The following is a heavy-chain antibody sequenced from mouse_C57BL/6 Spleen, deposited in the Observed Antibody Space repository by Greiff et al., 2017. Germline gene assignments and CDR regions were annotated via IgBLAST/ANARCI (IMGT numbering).Heavy chain of an antibody. V-gene: IGHV5-4*01. J-gene: IGHJ4*01. Sequence: EVHLVESGGGLVKPGGSLKLSCAASGFTFSSYAMSWVRQTPEKRLEWVATISDGGSYTYYPDIVKGRFTISRDNAKNNLYLQMSHLKSEDTAMYYCARGGARYAMDYWGQGTSVTVSS. CDR2: ISDGGSYT. CDR3: ARGGARYAMDY. CDR1: GFTFSSYA.